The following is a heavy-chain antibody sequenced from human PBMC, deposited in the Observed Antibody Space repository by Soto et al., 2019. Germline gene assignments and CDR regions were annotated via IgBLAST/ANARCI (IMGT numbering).Heavy chain of an antibody. D-gene: IGHD3-10*01. CDR2: IYHSGST. CDR1: GGSISSSNW. Sequence: QVQLQESSPGLVKPSGTLSLTCAVSGGSISSSNWWSWVRRPPGKGLEWIGEIYHSGSTNYNPSLKSRVTMSVDKSKNQFSLKLSSVTAADTAVYYCARADLAHGSGRSWFDPWGQGTLVTVSS. J-gene: IGHJ5*02. V-gene: IGHV4-4*02. CDR3: ARADLAHGSGRSWFDP.